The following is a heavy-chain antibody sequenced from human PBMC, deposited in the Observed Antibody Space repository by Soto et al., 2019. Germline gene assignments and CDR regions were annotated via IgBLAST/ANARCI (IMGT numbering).Heavy chain of an antibody. CDR2: LFSGGDT. CDR3: ARAYGATWYFFGY. V-gene: IGHV3-66*01. J-gene: IGHJ4*02. Sequence: GGSLRLSCAASGFTVNAYHVSWVRQAPGKGLEWVAVLFSGGDTKYGDSMKGRVTLSRDNSKNTLYLQMNNLRAEDTAVYYCARAYGATWYFFGYWGQGSMVTVSS. CDR1: GFTVNAYH. D-gene: IGHD6-13*01.